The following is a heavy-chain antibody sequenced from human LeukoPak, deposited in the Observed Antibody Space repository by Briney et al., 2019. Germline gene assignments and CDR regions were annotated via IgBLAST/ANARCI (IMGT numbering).Heavy chain of an antibody. D-gene: IGHD3-3*01. CDR1: GFTFSTYW. CDR3: ARGAFGVDLPSGY. CDR2: MKQDGSEK. Sequence: GGSLRLSCAASGFTFSTYWMSWVRQAPGKGLEWVANMKQDGSEKNYVDSVKGRFTISRDNAKNSLYLQMNSLRAEDTAVYYCARGAFGVDLPSGYWGQGTLVTVSS. V-gene: IGHV3-7*01. J-gene: IGHJ4*02.